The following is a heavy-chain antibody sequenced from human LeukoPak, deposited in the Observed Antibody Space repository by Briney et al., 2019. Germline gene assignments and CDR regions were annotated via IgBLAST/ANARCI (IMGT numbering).Heavy chain of an antibody. CDR1: GGTFSSYA. CDR2: IIPIFGTA. CDR3: ASGYSSSSAYFDY. V-gene: IGHV1-69*05. Sequence: SVKVSCKASGGTFSSYAISWVRQAPGQGLEWMGRIIPIFGTANYAQKFQGRVTITTDESTSTAYMELSSLRSEDTAVYYCASGYSSSSAYFDYWGQGTLVTVSS. D-gene: IGHD6-6*01. J-gene: IGHJ4*02.